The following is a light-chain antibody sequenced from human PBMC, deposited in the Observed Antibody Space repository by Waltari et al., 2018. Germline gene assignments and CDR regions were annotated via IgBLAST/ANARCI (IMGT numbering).Light chain of an antibody. J-gene: IGKJ2*01. Sequence: IVMTQSPDSLAVSLGERATINCKSSQNVLSSSNSQNYLAWYQQKPGQPPKLVIYWASTRESGVPDRCSGSGSGTDFTLTISSLQPEDVALYYCQQYYSTPYTFGQGTKLEIK. V-gene: IGKV4-1*01. CDR3: QQYYSTPYT. CDR2: WAS. CDR1: QNVLSSSNSQNY.